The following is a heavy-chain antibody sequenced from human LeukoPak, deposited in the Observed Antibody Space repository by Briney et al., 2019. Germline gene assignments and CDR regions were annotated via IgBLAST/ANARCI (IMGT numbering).Heavy chain of an antibody. D-gene: IGHD3-22*01. CDR3: ARVPYDSSGYYEAYYFDY. J-gene: IGHJ4*02. V-gene: IGHV4-30-4*07. CDR2: IYYSGST. CDR1: GGSISSSSYS. Sequence: SETLSLTCTVSGGSISSSSYSWSWIRQPPGKGLEWIGYIYYSGSTYYNPSLKSRVTISVDTSKNQFSLKLSSVTAADTAVYYCARVPYDSSGYYEAYYFDYWGQGTLVTVSS.